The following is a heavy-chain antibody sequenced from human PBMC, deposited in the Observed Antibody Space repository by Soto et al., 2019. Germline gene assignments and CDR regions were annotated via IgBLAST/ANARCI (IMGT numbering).Heavy chain of an antibody. CDR1: GFTFSSYS. CDR3: ARGSKYDSSGYSDSDYYYYGMDV. J-gene: IGHJ6*02. D-gene: IGHD3-22*01. Sequence: KPGGSLRLSCAASGFTFSSYSMNWVRQAPGKGLEWVSSISSSSSYIYYADSVKGRFTISRDNAKNSLYLQMNSLRAEDTAVYYCARGSKYDSSGYSDSDYYYYGMDVWGQGTTVTVSS. V-gene: IGHV3-21*01. CDR2: ISSSSSYI.